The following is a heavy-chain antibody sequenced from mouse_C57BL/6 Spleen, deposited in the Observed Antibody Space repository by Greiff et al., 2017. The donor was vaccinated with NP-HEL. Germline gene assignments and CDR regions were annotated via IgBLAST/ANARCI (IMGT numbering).Heavy chain of an antibody. CDR1: GYTFTSYW. D-gene: IGHD1-1*01. J-gene: IGHJ2*01. CDR2: IDPSDSYT. V-gene: IGHV1-69*01. CDR3: ARPNYYGSEYYFDY. Sequence: QVQLQQPGAELVRPGASVKLSCKASGYTFTSYWMHWVKQRPGQGLEWIGEIDPSDSYTNYNQKFKGKSTLTVDKSSSTAYMQLSSLTSEDSAVYYCARPNYYGSEYYFDYWGRGTTLTVSS.